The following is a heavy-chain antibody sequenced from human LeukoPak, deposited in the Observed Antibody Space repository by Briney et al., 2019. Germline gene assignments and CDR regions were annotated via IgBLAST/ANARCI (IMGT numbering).Heavy chain of an antibody. CDR1: GFTFSSYA. CDR3: AKDGVLRYFDWLPDYYFDY. CDR2: ISGSGGST. D-gene: IGHD3-9*01. Sequence: GGSLRLSCAASGFTFSSYAMSWVRQAPGKGLEWVSAISGSGGSTYYADSVKGRFTISRDNSKNTLYLQMNSLRAEDTAVYYCAKDGVLRYFDWLPDYYFDYWGQGTLVTVSS. J-gene: IGHJ4*02. V-gene: IGHV3-23*01.